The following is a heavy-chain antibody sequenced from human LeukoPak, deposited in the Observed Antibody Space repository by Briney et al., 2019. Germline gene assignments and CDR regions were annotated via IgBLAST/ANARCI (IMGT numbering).Heavy chain of an antibody. V-gene: IGHV1-18*01. J-gene: IGHJ3*02. CDR2: ISAYNGDT. CDR3: ARDSKHSSAGWEPVDAFDI. D-gene: IGHD6-19*01. Sequence: ASVKVSCKASGYTFTSNGISWVRQAPGQGLEWMGWISAYNGDTNYAQKLQGRVTMTTGTSTSTAYMELRSLRSGDTAVYYCARDSKHSSAGWEPVDAFDIWGQGTMVTVSS. CDR1: GYTFTSNG.